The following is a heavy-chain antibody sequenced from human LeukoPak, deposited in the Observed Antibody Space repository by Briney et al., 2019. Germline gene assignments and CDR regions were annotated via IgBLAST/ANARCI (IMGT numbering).Heavy chain of an antibody. Sequence: SDTLSLICTVSGRSISSDGPYWSWIRQHPGKGLEWIGKIHNSGSTYYNPSLKSRLSISLDTSKNQFSLKLSSVTAADTAVYYCARDRFYDSGGFYHVFDYWGQGTLVTVSS. J-gene: IGHJ4*02. D-gene: IGHD3-22*01. CDR1: GRSISSDGPY. CDR3: ARDRFYDSGGFYHVFDY. CDR2: IHNSGST. V-gene: IGHV4-31*03.